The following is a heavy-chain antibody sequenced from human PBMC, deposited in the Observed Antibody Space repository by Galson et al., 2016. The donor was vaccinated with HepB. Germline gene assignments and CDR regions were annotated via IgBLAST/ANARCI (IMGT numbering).Heavy chain of an antibody. D-gene: IGHD1-26*01. CDR1: GFTFSSYG. CDR2: IWYGGSSK. Sequence: SLRLSCAASGFTFSSYGMHWVRQAPGKGLEWVAVIWYGGSSKYYADSVKGRFTISRDNSKNTLYLQMNSLRAEDTAVYYCASHHDSGSYHYLGYWGQGTLVTVSS. J-gene: IGHJ4*02. CDR3: ASHHDSGSYHYLGY. V-gene: IGHV3-33*01.